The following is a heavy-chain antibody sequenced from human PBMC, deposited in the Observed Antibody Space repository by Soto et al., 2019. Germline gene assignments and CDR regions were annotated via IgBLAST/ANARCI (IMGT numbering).Heavy chain of an antibody. J-gene: IGHJ4*02. Sequence: GGSLRLSCAASGFTFSNYSMHWVRQAPGKGLEWVALISKDGDKKYYADSVKGRFTISRDNSKNTLYLQMNSLRPEDTAVHYCAREWSVANSGYWGQGTQVTVSS. CDR2: ISKDGDKK. CDR1: GFTFSNYS. CDR3: AREWSVANSGY. V-gene: IGHV3-30-3*01. D-gene: IGHD5-12*01.